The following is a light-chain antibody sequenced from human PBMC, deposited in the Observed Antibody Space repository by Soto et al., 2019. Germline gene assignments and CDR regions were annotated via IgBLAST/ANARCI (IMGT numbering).Light chain of an antibody. V-gene: IGKV1-27*01. Sequence: DIQMTQSPSSLSASLGDRVTITCRASQCISVYLAWFQQKPGKVPKLLIYAASTLQSGVPSRFSGSGSGTDFTLTISSLQPEDVATYYCQKYNSAPLTFGGGTKVEIK. CDR1: QCISVY. J-gene: IGKJ4*01. CDR2: AAS. CDR3: QKYNSAPLT.